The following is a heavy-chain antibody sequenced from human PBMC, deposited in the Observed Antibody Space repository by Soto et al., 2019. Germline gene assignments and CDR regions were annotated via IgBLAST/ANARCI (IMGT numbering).Heavy chain of an antibody. J-gene: IGHJ4*02. CDR1: GGSFSGYY. D-gene: IGHD2-8*02. V-gene: IGHV4-34*01. CDR3: ARDNITGLFDY. Sequence: QVQLQQWGAGLLKPSETLSLTCAVYGGSFSGYYWTWIRQPPGTGLGLIGEINHSGSTNYNPSLNRRVTISVDTSKNQFSQKLTSVTAAATAVYYCARDNITGLFDYWGQGTLVTVSS. CDR2: INHSGST.